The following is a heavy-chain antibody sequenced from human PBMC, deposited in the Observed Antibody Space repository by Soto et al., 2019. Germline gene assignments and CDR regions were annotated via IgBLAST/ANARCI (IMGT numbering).Heavy chain of an antibody. CDR1: GYTFTSYA. CDR3: ARGGPCSGGSCYSVPLDL. CDR2: INAGNGNT. J-gene: IGHJ2*01. Sequence: QVQLVQSGAEVKKPGASVKVSCKASGYTFTSYAMHWVRQAPGQRLEWMGWINAGNGNTKYSQKFQGRVTITRDTSASTAYMELSSLRSEDTAVYYCARGGPCSGGSCYSVPLDLWGRGTLVTVSS. V-gene: IGHV1-3*01. D-gene: IGHD2-15*01.